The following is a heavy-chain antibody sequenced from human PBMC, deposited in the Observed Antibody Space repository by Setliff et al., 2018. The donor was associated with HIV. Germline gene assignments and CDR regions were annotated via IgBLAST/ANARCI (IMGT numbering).Heavy chain of an antibody. CDR2: INWNGGST. Sequence: PGGSLRLSCAASGFTFDDYGMSWVRQAPGKGLEWVSGINWNGGSTGYADSVKGRFTISRDNAKNSLYLQMNSLRAEDTALYYCASVITVLRLYEWSYHFDYWGQGTLVTVSS. J-gene: IGHJ4*02. CDR1: GFTFDDYG. CDR3: ASVITVLRLYEWSYHFDY. D-gene: IGHD3-3*01. V-gene: IGHV3-20*04.